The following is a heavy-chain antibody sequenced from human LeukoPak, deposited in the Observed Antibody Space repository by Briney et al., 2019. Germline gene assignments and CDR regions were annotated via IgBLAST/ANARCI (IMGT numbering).Heavy chain of an antibody. V-gene: IGHV1-46*01. CDR3: ARFRWETMVRVSHNWFDP. J-gene: IGHJ5*02. CDR2: INPSGGST. CDR1: GYTFISYF. Sequence: APVKVSCKASGYTFISYFIHWVRQAPGQGLEWMGIINPSGGSTSYAQKFQGRVTMTRDTSTSTVYMELSSLRSEDTAVYYCARFRWETMVRVSHNWFDPWGQGTLVTVSS. D-gene: IGHD3-10*01.